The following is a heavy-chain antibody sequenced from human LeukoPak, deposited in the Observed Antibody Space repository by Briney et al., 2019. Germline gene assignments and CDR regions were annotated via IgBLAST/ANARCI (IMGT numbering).Heavy chain of an antibody. Sequence: ASVKVSCKASGYTFTGYYMHWVRQAPGHGLEWMGRINPNSGGTNYAQKFQGRVTMTRDTSISTAYMEVSRLRSDDTAMYYCARVRGDRDYNYMDVWGKGTTVTVSS. CDR2: INPNSGGT. D-gene: IGHD3-10*01. CDR3: ARVRGDRDYNYMDV. J-gene: IGHJ6*03. V-gene: IGHV1-2*06. CDR1: GYTFTGYY.